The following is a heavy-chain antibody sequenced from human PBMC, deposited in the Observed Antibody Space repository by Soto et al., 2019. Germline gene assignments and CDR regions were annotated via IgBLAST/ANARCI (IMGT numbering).Heavy chain of an antibody. CDR1: GFTFSSYG. J-gene: IGHJ4*02. CDR3: AREPVGQLVVDY. V-gene: IGHV3-33*01. Sequence: GGSLRLSCAASGFTFSSYGMHWVRQAPGKGLEWVAVIWYDGSNKYYADSVKGRFTISRDNSKNTLYLQMNSLRAEDTAVYYCAREPVGQLVVDYWGQGTLVTVSS. CDR2: IWYDGSNK. D-gene: IGHD6-6*01.